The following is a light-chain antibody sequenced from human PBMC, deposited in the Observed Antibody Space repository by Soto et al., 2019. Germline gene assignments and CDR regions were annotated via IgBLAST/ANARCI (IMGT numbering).Light chain of an antibody. Sequence: EIVLTQSPGTLSLSPGERATLSCRASQSVSSNFLAWYQQKPGQAPRLLIYGASTRATGIPDRFTSRGCGTDFTLTISRPEPEDFALYYCQQYGSQPPPTFGGGKKGEI. CDR3: QQYGSQPPPT. CDR2: GAS. J-gene: IGKJ4*01. CDR1: QSVSSNF. V-gene: IGKV3-20*01.